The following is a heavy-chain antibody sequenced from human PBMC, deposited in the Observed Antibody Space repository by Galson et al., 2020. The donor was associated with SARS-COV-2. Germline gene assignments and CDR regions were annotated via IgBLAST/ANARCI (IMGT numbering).Heavy chain of an antibody. CDR1: GYTLTELS. D-gene: IGHD2-21*02. J-gene: IGHJ4*02. Sequence: ASVKVSCKVSGYTLTELSMHWVRQAPGKGLEWMGGFDPEDGETIYAQKFQGRVTMTEDTSTDTAYMELSSRRSEDTAVYYCASGWAYCGGDCPRGIDYWGQGTLVTVSS. CDR3: ASGWAYCGGDCPRGIDY. V-gene: IGHV1-24*01. CDR2: FDPEDGET.